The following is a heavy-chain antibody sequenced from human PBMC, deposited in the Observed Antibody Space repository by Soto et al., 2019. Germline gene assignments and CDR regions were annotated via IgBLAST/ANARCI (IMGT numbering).Heavy chain of an antibody. Sequence: QVQLVESGGGVVQPGRSLRLSCAASGFTFSTYGMHWARQAPGKGLEWVAAIWYDGSNKYYADSVKGRFTISRDNSKNTLYLQMNSLRAEDTAVYYCAREAKEYYSDYWGQGTLVTVSS. D-gene: IGHD3-10*01. V-gene: IGHV3-33*01. J-gene: IGHJ4*02. CDR3: AREAKEYYSDY. CDR1: GFTFSTYG. CDR2: IWYDGSNK.